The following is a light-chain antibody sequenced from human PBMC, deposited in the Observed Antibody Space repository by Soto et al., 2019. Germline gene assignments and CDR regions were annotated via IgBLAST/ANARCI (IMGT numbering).Light chain of an antibody. J-gene: IGKJ5*01. Sequence: EIVMTQSPATLSVSPGERATLSCRASQSVSSNLAWYQKKPGQAPRLLIYGASTRATGIPARFSGSGSGTEFNLTISRLQSEDFAVYECQQYNNWTITFGQGTRLEIK. CDR2: GAS. CDR1: QSVSSN. V-gene: IGKV3-15*01. CDR3: QQYNNWTIT.